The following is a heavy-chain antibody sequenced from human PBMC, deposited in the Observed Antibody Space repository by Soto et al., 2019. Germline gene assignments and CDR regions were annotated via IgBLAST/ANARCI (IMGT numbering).Heavy chain of an antibody. J-gene: IGHJ4*02. Sequence: SETLSLTCTVSGGSISSYYWSWIRQPPGKGLDWIGYIYYSGSTNYNPSLKSRVTISVDTSKNQFSLKLSSVTAADTAVYYCARRHYDSSGYRYYFDDWGQGTLVTVSS. CDR3: ARRHYDSSGYRYYFDD. CDR2: IYYSGST. D-gene: IGHD3-22*01. V-gene: IGHV4-59*08. CDR1: GGSISSYY.